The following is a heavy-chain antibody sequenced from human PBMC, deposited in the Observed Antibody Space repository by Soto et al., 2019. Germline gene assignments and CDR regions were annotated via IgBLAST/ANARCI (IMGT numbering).Heavy chain of an antibody. J-gene: IGHJ4*02. CDR3: ARGKGGGWYYFDS. V-gene: IGHV3-53*01. D-gene: IGHD6-19*01. Sequence: GGSLRLSCAASGFTVSDNYMTWVRQAPGKGLEWVSVLYSAGNAYYADSVQGRFTISRDDSKNTLYLQMNRLRAEDTAVYYCARGKGGGWYYFDSWGQGTLVTVSS. CDR2: LYSAGNA. CDR1: GFTVSDNY.